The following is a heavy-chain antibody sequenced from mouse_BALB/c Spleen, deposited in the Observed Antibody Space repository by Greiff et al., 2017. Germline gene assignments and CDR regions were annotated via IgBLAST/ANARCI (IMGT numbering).Heavy chain of an antibody. V-gene: IGHV1-67*01. CDR1: SYTFTDYA. J-gene: IGHJ4*01. Sequence: QVQLQQSGPELVRPGVSVKISCKGSSYTFTDYAMHWVKQSHAKSLEWIGVISTYYGNTNYNQKFKGKATMTVDKSSSTAYMELARLTSEDSAVYYCARLGITTDAMDYWGQGTSVTVSS. CDR2: ISTYYGNT. CDR3: ARLGITTDAMDY. D-gene: IGHD1-1*01.